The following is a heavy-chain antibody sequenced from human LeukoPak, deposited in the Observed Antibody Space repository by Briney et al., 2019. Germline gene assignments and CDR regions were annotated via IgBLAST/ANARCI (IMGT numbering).Heavy chain of an antibody. D-gene: IGHD6-6*01. CDR1: GGSISSGSYY. CDR3: ARAPRAENWFDP. Sequence: PPQTLSLTCTVSGGSISSGSYYWRWIRQPAGKGLEWIGRIYTSGSTNYNPALKSRVTISVDTSKNQFSLKLSSVTAADTAVYYCARAPRAENWFDPWGQGTLVTVSS. J-gene: IGHJ5*02. V-gene: IGHV4-61*02. CDR2: IYTSGST.